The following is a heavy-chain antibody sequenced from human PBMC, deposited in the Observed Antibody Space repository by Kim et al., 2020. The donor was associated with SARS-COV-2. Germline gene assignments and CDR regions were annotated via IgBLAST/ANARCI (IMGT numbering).Heavy chain of an antibody. Sequence: FQGRVTMTRDTSTSTVYMELSSLRSEDTAVYYCARDNYYDSSGYYTTFDYWGQGTLVTVSS. CDR3: ARDNYYDSSGYYTTFDY. J-gene: IGHJ4*02. V-gene: IGHV1-46*01. D-gene: IGHD3-22*01.